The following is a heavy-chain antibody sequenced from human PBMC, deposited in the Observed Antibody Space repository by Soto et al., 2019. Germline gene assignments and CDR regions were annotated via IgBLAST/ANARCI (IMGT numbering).Heavy chain of an antibody. J-gene: IGHJ4*02. Sequence: PGGSLRLSCAASGFAFSTYAMHWVRQVPGKGLEWLTVISDDGRNIQYADSVKGRFTISRDNAKQTVYLQMNSLRREETAIYYCGKRGYYGDYVADWGQGTLVTVSS. D-gene: IGHD4-17*01. V-gene: IGHV3-30*18. CDR3: GKRGYYGDYVAD. CDR1: GFAFSTYA. CDR2: ISDDGRNI.